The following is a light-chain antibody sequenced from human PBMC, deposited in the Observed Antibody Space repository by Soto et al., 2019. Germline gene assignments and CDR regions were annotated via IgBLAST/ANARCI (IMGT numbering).Light chain of an antibody. Sequence: QSALTQPPSASGSPGQSVTISCTGTSSDVGGYNYVSWYQQHPGKAPKLIIYEVSKRPSGVPDRFSGSKSGNTASLTVSGLQAEDEADYYCQTFDSSLTISWVFGGGTKVTVL. CDR2: EVS. V-gene: IGLV2-8*01. CDR3: QTFDSSLTISWV. J-gene: IGLJ3*02. CDR1: SSDVGGYNY.